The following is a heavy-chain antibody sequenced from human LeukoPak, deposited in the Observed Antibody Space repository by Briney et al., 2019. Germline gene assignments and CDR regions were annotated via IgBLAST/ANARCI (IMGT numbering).Heavy chain of an antibody. CDR2: IIPIFGTA. CDR3: ARETGYYGSGSYDYYYYMDV. Sequence: SVKVSCKASGGTFSSYAISWVRQAPGQGREWMGGIIPIFGTANYAQKFQGRVTITADESTSTAYMELSSLRSEDTAVYYCARETGYYGSGSYDYYYYMDVWGKGTTVTISS. CDR1: GGTFSSYA. J-gene: IGHJ6*03. D-gene: IGHD3-10*01. V-gene: IGHV1-69*13.